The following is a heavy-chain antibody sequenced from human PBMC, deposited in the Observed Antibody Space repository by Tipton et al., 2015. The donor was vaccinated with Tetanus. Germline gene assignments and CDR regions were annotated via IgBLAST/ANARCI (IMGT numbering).Heavy chain of an antibody. CDR1: GFTFDDYA. CDR2: ISWNSGSI. Sequence: SLRLSCAASGFTFDDYAMHWVRQAPGKGLEWVSGISWNSGSISYADSVKGRFTISRDNAKNSLYLQMNSLRAEDTALYYCAKDIQMGSSGPEGLDYWGQGTLVTVSS. CDR3: AKDIQMGSSGPEGLDY. D-gene: IGHD6-19*01. V-gene: IGHV3-9*01. J-gene: IGHJ4*02.